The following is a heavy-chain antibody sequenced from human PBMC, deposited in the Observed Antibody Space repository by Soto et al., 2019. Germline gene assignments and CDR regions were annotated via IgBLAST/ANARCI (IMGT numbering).Heavy chain of an antibody. J-gene: IGHJ4*02. V-gene: IGHV2-5*02. CDR1: GLSLSSNGMG. CDR2: IYWVDDR. D-gene: IGHD4-17*01. Sequence: HITFKAAGPTLVKPTQTLTLTCTFYGLSLSSNGMGVGWVLQPPGHALEWLALIYWVDDRRYSPSLQTRLTITKDTSNNPVVLTMTNMDPVDTATYYCAHRGDGEYEGVFDDWGQGTLVTVSS. CDR3: AHRGDGEYEGVFDD.